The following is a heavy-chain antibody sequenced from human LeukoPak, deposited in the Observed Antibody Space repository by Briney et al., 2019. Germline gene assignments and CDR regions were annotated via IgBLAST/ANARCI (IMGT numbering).Heavy chain of an antibody. J-gene: IGHJ4*02. CDR2: INPAGSDT. D-gene: IGHD2/OR15-2a*01. Sequence: PGGSLRLSCAASGFTFSTYWVYWVRQAPGKGLEWVSRINPAGSDTTYADSMKGRFTISRDNAKNTLYLQMNSLRAEDTAVYYCSGGGGNTYFYLWGQGTLVTVSA. V-gene: IGHV3-74*01. CDR1: GFTFSTYW. CDR3: SGGGGNTYFYL.